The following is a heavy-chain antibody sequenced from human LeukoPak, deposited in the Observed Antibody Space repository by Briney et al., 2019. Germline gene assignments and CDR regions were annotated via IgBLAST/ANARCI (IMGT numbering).Heavy chain of an antibody. CDR1: GYTFTGYY. D-gene: IGHD6-13*01. V-gene: IGHV1-2*02. J-gene: IGHJ4*02. CDR2: INPNSGGT. CDR3: TRGPGGVYSSSGLDYFDY. Sequence: GASVKVSCKASGYTFTGYYIHWVRQAPEQGLEWMGWINPNSGGTSYAQKFQGRVTMTRDTSISTAYMELSRLRSDDTAVYYCTRGPGGVYSSSGLDYFDYWGQGTLVTVSS.